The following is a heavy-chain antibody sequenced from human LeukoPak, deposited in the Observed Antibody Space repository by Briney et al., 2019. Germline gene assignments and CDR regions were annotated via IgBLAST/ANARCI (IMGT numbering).Heavy chain of an antibody. V-gene: IGHV1-46*01. CDR3: ARGMGIVVVPAAMIPNFDY. Sequence: ASVKVSCKASGYTFTNYYMHWVRQAPGQGLEWMGIINPSGGSTSYAQKFQGRVTMTRDMSTSTVYMELSSLRSEDTAVYYCARGMGIVVVPAAMIPNFDYWGQGTLVTVSS. D-gene: IGHD2-2*01. CDR1: GYTFTNYY. CDR2: INPSGGST. J-gene: IGHJ4*02.